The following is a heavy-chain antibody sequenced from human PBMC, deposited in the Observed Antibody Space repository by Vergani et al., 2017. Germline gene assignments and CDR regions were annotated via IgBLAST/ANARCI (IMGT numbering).Heavy chain of an antibody. Sequence: QLQLQESDPGLVKPSETLSLTCTVSGGSIRSTFYYWGWIRQPPGKGLEWIGTIYYSGSTYYNPSLKRRVTISVDTSKNQFSLKLNSVTAADTAVYYCARHKEQLVPGNYYYYYYMDVWGKGSTVTV. V-gene: IGHV4-39*01. CDR1: GGSIRSTFYY. J-gene: IGHJ6*03. CDR2: IYYSGST. D-gene: IGHD3-10*01. CDR3: ARHKEQLVPGNYYYYYYMDV.